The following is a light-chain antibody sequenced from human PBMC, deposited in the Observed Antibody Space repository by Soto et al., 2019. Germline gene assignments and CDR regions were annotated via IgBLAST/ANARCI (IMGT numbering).Light chain of an antibody. V-gene: IGKV1-39*01. CDR1: QSISSY. CDR3: QPSFKTPLA. Sequence: DIQMTQSPSSLSASVGDRVTITCRASQSISSYVNWYQQKPGKAPRLLISAASTVQSRVPSRFSGGGSWTDFTLTISSLQPEDFATDYCQPSFKTPLAFGQGTRLEIE. CDR2: AAS. J-gene: IGKJ5*01.